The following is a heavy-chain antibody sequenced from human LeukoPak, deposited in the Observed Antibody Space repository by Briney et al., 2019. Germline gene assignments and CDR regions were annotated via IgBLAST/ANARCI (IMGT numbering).Heavy chain of an antibody. CDR2: IYYSGST. V-gene: IGHV4-39*07. CDR3: ARVSEQLVSRYYYYYMDV. CDR1: GGSISSSSYY. Sequence: SETLSLTCTVSGGSISSSSYYWGWIRQPPGKGLEWIGSIYYSGSTYYNPSLKSRVTISVDTSKNQFSLKLSSVTAADTAVYYCARVSEQLVSRYYYYYMDVWGKGTTVTVS. D-gene: IGHD6-6*01. J-gene: IGHJ6*03.